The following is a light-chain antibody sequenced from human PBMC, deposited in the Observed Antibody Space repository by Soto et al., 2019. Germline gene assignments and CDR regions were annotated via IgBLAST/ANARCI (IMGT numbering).Light chain of an antibody. CDR1: QSVSSY. J-gene: IGKJ4*01. CDR3: QQRSKWPGALT. V-gene: IGKV3-11*01. CDR2: DAP. Sequence: EIVLTQSPATLSLSPGERATLSCRASQSVSSYLAWYQQKPGQAPRLLIYDAPNRATGIPARFSGSGSGTDFTLTISSLEPEDSAVYYCQQRSKWPGALTFGGGTKVEIK.